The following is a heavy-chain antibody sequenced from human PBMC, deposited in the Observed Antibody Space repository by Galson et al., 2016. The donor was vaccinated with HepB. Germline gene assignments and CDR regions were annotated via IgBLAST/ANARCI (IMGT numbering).Heavy chain of an antibody. CDR3: ARGSSAYVVGRDRLNGLDSLDI. J-gene: IGHJ3*02. V-gene: IGHV3-11*04. CDR1: GFTFSDYC. Sequence: SLRLSCAASGFTFSDYCMNWIRQAPGKGLEWVSYISRSTNTIHYGDPVKGRFTISRDNAKKSLYLQMNSLRAEDTAVYYCARGSSAYVVGRDRLNGLDSLDIWGKGTTVTVSS. CDR2: ISRSTNTI. D-gene: IGHD3-16*02.